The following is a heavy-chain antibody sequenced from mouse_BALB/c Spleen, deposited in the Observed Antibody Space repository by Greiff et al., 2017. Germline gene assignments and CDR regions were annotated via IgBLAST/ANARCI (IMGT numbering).Heavy chain of an antibody. Sequence: EVKLQESGPGLVKPSQSLSLTCTVTGYSITSDYAWNWIRQFPGNKLEWMGYISYSGSTSYNPSLKSRISITRDTSKNQFFLQLNSVTTEDTATYYCAREMVTKGAWFAYWGQGTLVTVSA. D-gene: IGHD2-2*01. CDR3: AREMVTKGAWFAY. CDR1: GYSITSDYA. CDR2: ISYSGST. V-gene: IGHV3-2*02. J-gene: IGHJ3*01.